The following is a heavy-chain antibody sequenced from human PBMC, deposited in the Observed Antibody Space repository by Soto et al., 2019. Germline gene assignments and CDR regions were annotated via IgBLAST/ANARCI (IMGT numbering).Heavy chain of an antibody. CDR3: AREGRGKKAGYNGLVSLGY. J-gene: IGHJ4*02. CDR2: IIPIFNST. CDR1: GSRFSNYV. Sequence: QVQLVQSGAEVKTPGSSLKVSCKVSGSRFSNYVISWVRQAPGHGLEWLGRIIPIFNSTQYAQNFQGRVTITGDKSTSTASLELSSLRSDDTAVYYCAREGRGKKAGYNGLVSLGYWGQGTLVTVSS. V-gene: IGHV1-69*06. D-gene: IGHD2-2*02.